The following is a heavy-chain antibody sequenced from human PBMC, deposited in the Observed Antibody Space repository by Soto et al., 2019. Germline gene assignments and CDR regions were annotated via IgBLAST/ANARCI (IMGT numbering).Heavy chain of an antibody. Sequence: GGSLRLSCAASGFTFSSYAMHWVRQAPGKGLEWVAVISNDGSNYYYADSVRGRFTISRDNTKNTLFLQMSSLRGEDSGVYYCARGTSLAISDYGMDVWGQGTTVTVSS. V-gene: IGHV3-30-3*01. CDR3: ARGTSLAISDYGMDV. CDR1: GFTFSSYA. CDR2: ISNDGSNY. J-gene: IGHJ6*02. D-gene: IGHD3-3*01.